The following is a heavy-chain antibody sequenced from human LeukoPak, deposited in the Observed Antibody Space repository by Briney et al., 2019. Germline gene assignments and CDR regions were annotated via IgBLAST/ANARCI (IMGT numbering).Heavy chain of an antibody. Sequence: PGGSLRLSCSASGFTFGTNSMHWVRQAPGKGLEFVSAITSNGGSTYYADSVKGRFTISRDNSKNTLFLQMNSLRADDTAVYYCARADGSSWGQGTLVTVSS. CDR3: ARADGSS. D-gene: IGHD6-13*01. CDR1: GFTFGTNS. J-gene: IGHJ4*02. CDR2: ITSNGGST. V-gene: IGHV3-64*04.